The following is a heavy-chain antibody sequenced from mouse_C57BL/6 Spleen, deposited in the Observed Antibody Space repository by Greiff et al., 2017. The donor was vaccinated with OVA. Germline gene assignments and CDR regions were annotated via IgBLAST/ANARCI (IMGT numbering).Heavy chain of an antibody. J-gene: IGHJ2*01. D-gene: IGHD1-1*01. CDR2: INYDGSST. V-gene: IGHV5-16*01. Sequence: EVMLVESEGGLVQPGSSMKLSCTASGFTFSDYYMAWVRQVPEKGLEWVANINYDGSSTYYLDSLKSRFIISRDNAKNILYLQMSSLKSEDTATYYCAREGPVVPYFDYWGQGTTLTVSS. CDR1: GFTFSDYY. CDR3: AREGPVVPYFDY.